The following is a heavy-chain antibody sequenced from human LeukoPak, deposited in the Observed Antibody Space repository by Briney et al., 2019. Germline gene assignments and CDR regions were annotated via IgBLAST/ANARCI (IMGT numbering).Heavy chain of an antibody. V-gene: IGHV3-33*01. D-gene: IGHD3-10*01. J-gene: IGHJ4*02. Sequence: GRSLRLSCAASAFTFSSYGMHLVRQAPGKGLEWVAVIWYDGSNKYYADSVKGRFTISRDNSKNTLYLQMNSLRAEDTAVYYCARDPLYGSGSYYNQFDYWGQGTLVTVSS. CDR2: IWYDGSNK. CDR3: ARDPLYGSGSYYNQFDY. CDR1: AFTFSSYG.